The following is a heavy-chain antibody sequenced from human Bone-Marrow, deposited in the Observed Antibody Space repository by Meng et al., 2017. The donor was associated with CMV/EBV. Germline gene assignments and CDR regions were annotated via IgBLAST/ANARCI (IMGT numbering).Heavy chain of an antibody. Sequence: GESLKISCAASGFTFSSYAMSWVRQAPGKGLEWVSVIYSGGSSTYYADSVKGRFTISRDNSKNTLYLQMNSLRAEDTAVYYCAKDGFYCSSTSCYTGVHYYGMDVWGQGTTVTV. CDR3: AKDGFYCSSTSCYTGVHYYGMDV. CDR1: GFTFSSYA. D-gene: IGHD2-2*02. CDR2: IYSGGSST. J-gene: IGHJ6*02. V-gene: IGHV3-23*03.